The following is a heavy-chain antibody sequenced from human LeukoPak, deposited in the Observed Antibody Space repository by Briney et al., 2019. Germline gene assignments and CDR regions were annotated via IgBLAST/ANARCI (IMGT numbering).Heavy chain of an antibody. CDR3: XXPXLRDGYCSXXXXYSXXXY. V-gene: IGHV3-23*01. Sequence: PGGSLRLSCAASGFTFSSYAMSWVRQAPGKGLEWVSAISGSGGSTYYADSVKGRFTISRDNSKNTLYLQMNSLRAEDTAAYYCXXPXLRDGYCSXXXXYSXXXYXGQGTLVTVSS. CDR2: ISGSGGST. J-gene: IGHJ4*02. CDR1: GFTFSSYA. D-gene: IGHD2-15*01.